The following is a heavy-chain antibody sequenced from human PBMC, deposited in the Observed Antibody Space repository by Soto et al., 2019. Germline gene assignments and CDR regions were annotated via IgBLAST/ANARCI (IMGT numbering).Heavy chain of an antibody. V-gene: IGHV1-18*01. CDR2: ISAYNGNT. J-gene: IGHJ3*02. CDR3: ARSRADRMIVPDPRPLDAFDI. CDR1: GYTFTSYG. D-gene: IGHD3-22*01. Sequence: VASVKVSCKASGYTFTSYGISWVRQAPGQGLEWMGWISAYNGNTNYAQKLQGRVTMTTDTSTSTAYMELRSLRSDDTAVYYCARSRADRMIVPDPRPLDAFDIWG.